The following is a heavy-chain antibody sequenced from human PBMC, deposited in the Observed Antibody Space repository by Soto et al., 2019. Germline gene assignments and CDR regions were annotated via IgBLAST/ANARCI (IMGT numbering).Heavy chain of an antibody. D-gene: IGHD2-15*01. V-gene: IGHV1-8*01. CDR2: MNANSGNT. J-gene: IGHJ1*01. CDR3: EITNIGYCSGGSCYSEYFQH. Sequence: QVQLVQSGAEVKKPGASVKVSCKASGYPFTSYDINWVRQATGQGLEWMGWMNANSGNTGYAQNFQGRVTMTRNTSISTEYMELSSLRSEDTAVYYCEITNIGYCSGGSCYSEYFQHWGQGTLVTVSS. CDR1: GYPFTSYD.